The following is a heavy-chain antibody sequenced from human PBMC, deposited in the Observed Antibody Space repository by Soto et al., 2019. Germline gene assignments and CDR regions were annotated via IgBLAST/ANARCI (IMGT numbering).Heavy chain of an antibody. CDR2: NNWDDDK. V-gene: IGHV2-5*02. D-gene: IGHD5-12*01. CDR3: AHIYRPYRYRGYDWKY. Sequence: QITLKESGPTLGKPTQTLTLTCPVSGFSLSTSGVGVGWSRQPPGKPRAWLALNNWDDDKRYSPSLKSRLTITKDTSKNEVVLTMTNMDPVDTATHDCAHIYRPYRYRGYDWKYWGQGTLVTVSS. CDR1: GFSLSTSGVG. J-gene: IGHJ4*02.